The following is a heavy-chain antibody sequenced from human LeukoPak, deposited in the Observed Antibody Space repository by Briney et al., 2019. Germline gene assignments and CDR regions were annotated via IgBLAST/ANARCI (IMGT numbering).Heavy chain of an antibody. V-gene: IGHV3-30*18. CDR1: GFTFSSYG. J-gene: IGHJ4*02. D-gene: IGHD2-15*01. CDR2: ISYDGSNK. Sequence: PGGSLRLSCAASGFTFSSYGMHWVRQAPGKGLEWVSVISYDGSNKYYADSVKGRFTISRDNSKNTLYLQMNSLRAEDTAVYYCAKDEGGGYCSGGSCSVFDYWGQGTLVTVSS. CDR3: AKDEGGGYCSGGSCSVFDY.